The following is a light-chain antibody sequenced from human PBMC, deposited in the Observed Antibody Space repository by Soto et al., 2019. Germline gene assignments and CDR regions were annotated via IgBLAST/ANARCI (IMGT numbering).Light chain of an antibody. CDR2: EAS. CDR1: QTVSSS. J-gene: IGKJ4*01. Sequence: EIVLTQSPATLSLSPGERATLSCRASQTVSSSLAWYQQKPGQAPRRLIYEASNRATGIPARFSGSVSGADVTLTISRLEPEDFALYYCQQHINWPLTFGGGTKVEIK. V-gene: IGKV3-11*01. CDR3: QQHINWPLT.